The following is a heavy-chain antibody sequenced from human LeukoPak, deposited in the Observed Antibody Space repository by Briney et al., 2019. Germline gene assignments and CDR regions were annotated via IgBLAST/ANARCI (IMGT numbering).Heavy chain of an antibody. CDR1: GGSISSYY. V-gene: IGHV4-4*07. CDR3: ARLHSGYDILTGYYTGPLDY. D-gene: IGHD3-9*01. CDR2: IYTSGST. J-gene: IGHJ4*02. Sequence: SETLSLTCTVSGGSISSYYWSWIRQPAGKGLEWIGRIYTSGSTNYNPSLKSRVTISVDTSKNQFSLKLSSVTAADTAVYYCARLHSGYDILTGYYTGPLDYWGQGTLVTVSS.